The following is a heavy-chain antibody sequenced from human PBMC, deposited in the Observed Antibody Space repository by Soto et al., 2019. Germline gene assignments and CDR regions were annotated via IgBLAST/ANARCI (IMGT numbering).Heavy chain of an antibody. V-gene: IGHV3-53*01. CDR1: GYTVSGNY. D-gene: IGHD3-22*01. Sequence: PVGSLRLSCAASGYTVSGNYMSWVRQAPAQGLEWVSVIDSGGSTYYADSVKGRFTISRDNSKNTLYLQMNSRRAEDTAVYYCARDRSRNYYDSSRYSPCYFDYWGQGTLVTVSS. J-gene: IGHJ4*02. CDR3: ARDRSRNYYDSSRYSPCYFDY. CDR2: IDSGGST.